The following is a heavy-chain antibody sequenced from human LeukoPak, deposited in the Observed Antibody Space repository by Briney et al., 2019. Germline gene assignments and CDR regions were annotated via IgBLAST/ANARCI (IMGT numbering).Heavy chain of an antibody. CDR1: GFTFSSCW. Sequence: GGSLRLSCATSGFTFSSCWMSWVRQAPGKGLEWVANIEEDGSEKYYVDSVKGRFTISRDNAKNSLYLQMNSLRAEDTAVYYCATGLFHFDYWGQGTLVTV. D-gene: IGHD2-21*01. J-gene: IGHJ4*02. CDR3: ATGLFHFDY. CDR2: IEEDGSEK. V-gene: IGHV3-7*01.